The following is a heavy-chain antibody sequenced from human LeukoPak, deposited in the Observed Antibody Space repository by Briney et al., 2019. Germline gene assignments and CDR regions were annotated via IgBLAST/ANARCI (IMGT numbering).Heavy chain of an antibody. D-gene: IGHD2-15*01. CDR2: ISGSGDRT. J-gene: IGHJ4*02. Sequence: GGSLRLSCAASGFTFSSYAMSWVRQAPGKGLEWVSVISGSGDRTSYADSVKGRFTISRDNSKNTLSLQMNSLRAEDTAVYYCARGFCSGGTCFDYWGQGTLVTVSS. V-gene: IGHV3-23*01. CDR1: GFTFSSYA. CDR3: ARGFCSGGTCFDY.